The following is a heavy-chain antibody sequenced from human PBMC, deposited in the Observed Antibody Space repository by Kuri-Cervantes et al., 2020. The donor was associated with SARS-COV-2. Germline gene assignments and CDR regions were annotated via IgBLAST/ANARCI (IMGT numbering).Heavy chain of an antibody. CDR2: INHSGSA. Sequence: SQTLSLSCAEPGGSFSGFYWSWIRQTPGKGLGWSGEINHSGSANYNPSLKSRVTISVDTSKTQFYLKLSSVTAADTAVYYFARATKVVPAAITIRGGMAVWGQGTTVTVSS. D-gene: IGHD2-2*01. J-gene: IGHJ6*02. CDR3: ARATKVVPAAITIRGGMAV. V-gene: IGHV4-34*01. CDR1: GGSFSGFY.